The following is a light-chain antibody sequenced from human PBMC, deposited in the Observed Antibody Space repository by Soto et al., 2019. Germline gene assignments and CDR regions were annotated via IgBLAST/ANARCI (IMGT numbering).Light chain of an antibody. J-gene: IGLJ7*01. CDR3: QSYDSSNHIAV. CDR2: EDN. V-gene: IGLV6-57*04. CDR1: SGSIASNY. Sequence: NFMLTQPHSVSESPGKTVTISCTRSSGSIASNYVQWYQQRPGSAPTTVIYEDNQRPSGVPDRFSGSIDSSSNSASLTISGLKTEDEADYYCQSYDSSNHIAVFGGGTQLTVL.